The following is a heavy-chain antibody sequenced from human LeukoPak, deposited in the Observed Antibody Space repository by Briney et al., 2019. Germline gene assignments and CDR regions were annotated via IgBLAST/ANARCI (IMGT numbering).Heavy chain of an antibody. D-gene: IGHD6-6*01. Sequence: GESLKISCKGSGYSFTTYWIGWVRQMPGKGLEWMGIIYPGDSDAKYSPSFQGQVTISADKSVSTAYLQWSSLKASDTAMYYCARHTRYSSSSRVFDYWGQGTLVTVSS. J-gene: IGHJ4*02. CDR2: IYPGDSDA. V-gene: IGHV5-51*01. CDR3: ARHTRYSSSSRVFDY. CDR1: GYSFTTYW.